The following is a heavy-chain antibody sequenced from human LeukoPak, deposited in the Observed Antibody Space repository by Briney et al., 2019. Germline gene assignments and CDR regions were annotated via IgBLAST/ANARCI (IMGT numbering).Heavy chain of an antibody. Sequence: ASVKVSCKASGGTFNSYAISWVRQAPGQGLEWMGGIIPIFGTANYAQKFQGRVTITTDESTSTAYMELSSLRSEDTAVYYCATHYYDSSGYFDYWGQGTLVTVSS. CDR1: GGTFNSYA. J-gene: IGHJ4*02. CDR2: IIPIFGTA. V-gene: IGHV1-69*05. D-gene: IGHD3-22*01. CDR3: ATHYYDSSGYFDY.